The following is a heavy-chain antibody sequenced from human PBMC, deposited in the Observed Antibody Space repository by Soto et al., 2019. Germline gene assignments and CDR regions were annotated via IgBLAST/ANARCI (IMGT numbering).Heavy chain of an antibody. CDR1: GYSFTGYY. D-gene: IGHD2-8*02. V-gene: IGHV1-2*02. Sequence: HEHLVQSGAEVKRPGASLKVSCKASGYSFTGYYIHWVRQAPGQGLEWMGWINPDSGATNYAQNFQGRVTLTSDTSISTVSMDLTSLTSDDTDVYYCARGDYGTGGYPFPYFDYWGQGTLVIVSS. J-gene: IGHJ4*02. CDR3: ARGDYGTGGYPFPYFDY. CDR2: INPDSGAT.